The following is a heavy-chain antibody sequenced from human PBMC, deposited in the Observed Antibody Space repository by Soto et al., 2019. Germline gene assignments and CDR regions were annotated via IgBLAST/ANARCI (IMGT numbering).Heavy chain of an antibody. J-gene: IGHJ5*02. CDR1: GGTFSSYA. D-gene: IGHD3-9*01. CDR2: IIPIFGTA. V-gene: IGHV1-69*13. Sequence: SVKVSCKASGGTFSSYAISWVRQAPGQGLEWMGGIIPIFGTANYAQKFQGRVTITADESTSTAYMELSNLRSEDTAVYYCARAYDILTGPLFGPWGQGTLVTVSS. CDR3: ARAYDILTGPLFGP.